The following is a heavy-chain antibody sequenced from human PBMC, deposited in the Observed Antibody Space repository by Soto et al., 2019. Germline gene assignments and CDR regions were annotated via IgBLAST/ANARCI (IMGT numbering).Heavy chain of an antibody. CDR2: LSHSGST. CDR3: ARERLGSDIVVVPAAIGNYYYYYYMDV. J-gene: IGHJ6*03. CDR1: GGFVSSGSYY. D-gene: IGHD2-2*01. V-gene: IGHV4-34*01. Sequence: PSETLSLTCAVYGGFVSSGSYYWIWLRQPPGKGLEWIGELSHSGSTNYNPSLKSRVTISVDTSKNQFSLKLSSVTAADTAVYYCARERLGSDIVVVPAAIGNYYYYYYMDVRGKGTTVTVSS.